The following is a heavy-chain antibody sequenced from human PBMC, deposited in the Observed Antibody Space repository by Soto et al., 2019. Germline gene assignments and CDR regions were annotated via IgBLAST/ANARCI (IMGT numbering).Heavy chain of an antibody. D-gene: IGHD2-21*02. CDR3: ARVMCGDCSSYYYYSMDV. Sequence: GGSLRLSCAASGFTFGTFTMSWVRQAPGKGLEWVSSIGSTSTYIYYADSVRGRFTISRDNAKNSLYLQMNSLRAEDTAVYFCARVMCGDCSSYYYYSMDVWGQGTTVTVSS. J-gene: IGHJ6*02. V-gene: IGHV3-21*01. CDR2: IGSTSTYI. CDR1: GFTFGTFT.